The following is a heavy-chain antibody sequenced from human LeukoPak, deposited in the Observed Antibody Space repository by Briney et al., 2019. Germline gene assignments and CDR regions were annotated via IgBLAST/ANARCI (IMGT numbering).Heavy chain of an antibody. V-gene: IGHV3-23*01. CDR2: ISGSGGST. CDR3: AKAGYYDSRGYYYDHHFDY. J-gene: IGHJ4*02. D-gene: IGHD3-22*01. CDR1: GFTFSSYA. Sequence: GGSLRLSCAASGFTFSSYAMSWVRQAPGKGLEWVSAISGSGGSTYYADSVKGRFTSSRDNSKSTLYLQMNSLRAEDTAVYYCAKAGYYDSRGYYYDHHFDYWGQGTPVTVSS.